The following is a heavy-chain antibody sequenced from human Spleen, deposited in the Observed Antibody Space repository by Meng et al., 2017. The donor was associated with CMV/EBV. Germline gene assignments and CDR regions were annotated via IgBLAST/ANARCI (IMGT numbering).Heavy chain of an antibody. CDR3: ARDSGATDYFYYGLDV. D-gene: IGHD1-26*01. CDR2: INPNSGGT. Sequence: SVKVSCKTSGYIFPGYNVHWVRQAPGQGLEWMGWINPNSGGTNYAQRFHGRVTLTRDTSSSTAYMEVSRLTSDDTAVYYCARDSGATDYFYYGLDVWGQGTTVTVSS. J-gene: IGHJ6*02. CDR1: GYIFPGYN. V-gene: IGHV1-2*02.